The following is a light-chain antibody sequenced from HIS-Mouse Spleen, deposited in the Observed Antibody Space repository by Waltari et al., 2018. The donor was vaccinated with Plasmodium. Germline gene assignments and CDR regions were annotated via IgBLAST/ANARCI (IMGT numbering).Light chain of an antibody. V-gene: IGKV1-33*01. CDR2: DAS. CDR1: QDISNY. J-gene: IGKJ1*01. CDR3: QQYDSYSWT. Sequence: DIQMTQSPSSLSASVGDIFTITCQASQDISNYLNWYQQKPGKAPKLLIYDASNLETGVPSRFSGSGSGTDFTFTISSLQPEDIATYYCQQYDSYSWTFGQGTKVEIK.